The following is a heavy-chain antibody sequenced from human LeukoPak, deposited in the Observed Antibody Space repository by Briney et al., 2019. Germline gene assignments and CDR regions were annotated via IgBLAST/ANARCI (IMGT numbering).Heavy chain of an antibody. J-gene: IGHJ4*02. V-gene: IGHV3-23*01. CDR1: GFTFSSYA. D-gene: IGHD6-6*01. Sequence: PGGSLRLSCAASGFTFSSYAMSWVRQAPGKGLEWVSAISGSGGSTYYPHSVKGRFTISRDNSKNTLYLQMNSLRAEDTAVYYCAKRDEYSSSSEFDYWGQGTLVTVSS. CDR3: AKRDEYSSSSEFDY. CDR2: ISGSGGST.